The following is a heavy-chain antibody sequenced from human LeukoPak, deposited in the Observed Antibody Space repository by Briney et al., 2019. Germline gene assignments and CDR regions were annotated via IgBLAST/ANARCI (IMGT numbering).Heavy chain of an antibody. V-gene: IGHV3-30-3*01. J-gene: IGHJ4*02. D-gene: IGHD3-10*01. CDR1: GFTFSSYA. Sequence: PGGSLRLSCAASGFTFSSYAMHWVRQAPGKGLEWVAVISYDGSNKYYADSVKGRFTISRDNSKNTLYLQMNSLRAEDTAVYYCARDSANVLLWFGKLNYWGQGTLVTVSS. CDR2: ISYDGSNK. CDR3: ARDSANVLLWFGKLNY.